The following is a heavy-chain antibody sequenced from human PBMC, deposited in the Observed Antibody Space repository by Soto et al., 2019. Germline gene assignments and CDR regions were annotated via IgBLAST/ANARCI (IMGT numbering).Heavy chain of an antibody. Sequence: GGSLRLSCAASGFTFSSYGMHWVRQAPGKGLEWVAVISYDGSNKYYADSVKGRFTISRDNSKNTLYLQMNSLRAEDTAVYHCPKAVEALARVGGMDVWGQGTTVTVSS. CDR3: PKAVEALARVGGMDV. V-gene: IGHV3-30*18. D-gene: IGHD6-6*01. CDR2: ISYDGSNK. J-gene: IGHJ6*02. CDR1: GFTFSSYG.